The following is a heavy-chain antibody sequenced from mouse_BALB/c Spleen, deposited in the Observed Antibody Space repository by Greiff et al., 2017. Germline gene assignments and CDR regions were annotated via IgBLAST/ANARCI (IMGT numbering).Heavy chain of an antibody. CDR1: GFTFSSYG. Sequence: EVKLVESGGGLVQPGGSLKLSCAASGFTFSSYGMSWVRQTPDKRLELVATINSNGGSTYYPDSVKGRFTISRDNAKNTLYLQMSSLKSEDTAMYYCAREGYRYYFDYWGQGTTLTVSS. CDR2: INSNGGST. J-gene: IGHJ2*01. D-gene: IGHD2-14*01. CDR3: AREGYRYYFDY. V-gene: IGHV5-6-3*01.